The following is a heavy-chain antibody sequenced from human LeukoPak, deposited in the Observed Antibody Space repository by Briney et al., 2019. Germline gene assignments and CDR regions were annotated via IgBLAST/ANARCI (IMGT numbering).Heavy chain of an antibody. CDR2: SNPSWGST. J-gene: IGHJ6*03. CDR1: GYTFTSYF. CDR3: ARGLSSTSSFYYNYYYMDV. V-gene: IGHV1-46*01. Sequence: ASVKVSCKASGYTFTSYFMHWVRQAPGQGLDWMGISNPSWGSTNYAQKFQGRVTMTRDMSTSTVYMELSSLRSEDTAVYFCARGLSSTSSFYYNYYYMDVWGKGTTVTVSS. D-gene: IGHD2-2*01.